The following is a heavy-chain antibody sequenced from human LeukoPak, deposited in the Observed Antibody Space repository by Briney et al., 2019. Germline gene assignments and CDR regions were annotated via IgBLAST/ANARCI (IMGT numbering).Heavy chain of an antibody. CDR1: GFPVSDNY. CDR3: ARDPGYNYGFDY. D-gene: IGHD5-18*01. CDR2: IYSDGTT. Sequence: QSGGSLRLSCAASGFPVSDNYMSWVRQAPGKGLEWVSIIYSDGTTYYADSVKGRFTISRDNSKSSLYLQMNSLRAEDTAVYYCARDPGYNYGFDYWGQGTLVTVSS. J-gene: IGHJ4*02. V-gene: IGHV3-66*01.